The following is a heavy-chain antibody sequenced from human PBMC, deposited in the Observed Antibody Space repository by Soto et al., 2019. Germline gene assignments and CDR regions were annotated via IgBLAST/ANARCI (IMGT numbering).Heavy chain of an antibody. V-gene: IGHV1-69*01. CDR1: GGTFSSYA. D-gene: IGHD6-19*01. CDR2: IIPIFGTA. CDR3: AGRIALARTPFDY. Sequence: SVKSSCKATGGTFSSYAISWVRQAPGQGLEWMGGIIPIFGTANYAQKFQGRVTITADESTSTAYMELSSLRSEDTAVYYCAGRIALARTPFDYFCQLTLVTVSS. J-gene: IGHJ4*02.